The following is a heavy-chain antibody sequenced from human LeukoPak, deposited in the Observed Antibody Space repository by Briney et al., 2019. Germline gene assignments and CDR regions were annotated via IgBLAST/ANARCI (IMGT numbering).Heavy chain of an antibody. J-gene: IGHJ6*02. V-gene: IGHV3-21*04. Sequence: GGSLRLSCAASEFSFSSHSMNWVRQAPGKGLEWVSTINSSGDYTCYADSVKGRFTISRDNAKNSLYLQMNSLRAEDTAVYYCARDRRVVAATYYYYYGMDVWGQGTTVTVSS. D-gene: IGHD2-15*01. CDR2: INSSGDYT. CDR3: ARDRRVVAATYYYYYGMDV. CDR1: EFSFSSHS.